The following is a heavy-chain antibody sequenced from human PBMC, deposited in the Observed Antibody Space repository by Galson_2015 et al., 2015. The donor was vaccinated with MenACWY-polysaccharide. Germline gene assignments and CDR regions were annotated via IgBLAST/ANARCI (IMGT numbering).Heavy chain of an antibody. J-gene: IGHJ5*02. CDR2: INCSGFT. D-gene: IGHD3-10*01. CDR3: AMAKGISGSFGWFDP. V-gene: IGHV4-31*03. CDR1: GASVNSGGLY. Sequence: TLSLTCTVSGASVNSGGLYWNWIRQHPEKGLEWIGYINCSGFTNSNPSLKSRITVSLDTSKNQFPLRLSSVTAADTAVYYCAMAKGISGSFGWFDPWGQGTLVTVSS.